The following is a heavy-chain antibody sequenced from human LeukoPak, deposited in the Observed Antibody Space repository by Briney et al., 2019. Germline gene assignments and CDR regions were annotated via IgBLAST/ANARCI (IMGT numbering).Heavy chain of an antibody. CDR3: ARDRSAAPADY. D-gene: IGHD6-13*01. CDR1: GGSITNNY. J-gene: IGHJ4*02. CDR2: NHDSGNS. V-gene: IGHV4-59*13. Sequence: SETLSLTCTVSGGSITNNYWAWIRQPPGKGLEWIGYNHDSGNSNYNPSLRSRVTISIDTSKNQFSLKLTSVTAADTAVYYCARDRSAAPADYWGQGTLVTVSS.